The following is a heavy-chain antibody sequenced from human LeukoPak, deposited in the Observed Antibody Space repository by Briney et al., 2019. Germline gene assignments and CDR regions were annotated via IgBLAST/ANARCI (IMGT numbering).Heavy chain of an antibody. D-gene: IGHD6-19*01. CDR1: GFDLNNYA. CDR3: AKKGYSYGWRDSYYFDY. V-gene: IGHV3-30*02. J-gene: IGHJ4*02. CDR2: IRSDGSNK. Sequence: PGGSLRLSCAASGFDLNNYAMHWVRQAPGKGLEWVAFIRSDGSNKYYADSVKGRFTISRDNSKLYLQMNSLRAEDTAVYFCAKKGYSYGWRDSYYFDYWGQGTLVTVSS.